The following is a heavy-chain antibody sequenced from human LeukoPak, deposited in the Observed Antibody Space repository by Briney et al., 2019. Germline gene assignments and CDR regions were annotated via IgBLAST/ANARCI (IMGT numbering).Heavy chain of an antibody. J-gene: IGHJ5*02. Sequence: PSETLSLTCAVYGGSFSGHYWSWIRQPPGKGLEWIGEINHSGSTNYNPSLKSRVTISVDTSKNQFSLRLRFVTAADTAMYYCARDRPFGAWGQGTQVTVSS. D-gene: IGHD3-10*01. CDR3: ARDRPFGA. CDR1: GGSFSGHY. V-gene: IGHV4-34*01. CDR2: INHSGST.